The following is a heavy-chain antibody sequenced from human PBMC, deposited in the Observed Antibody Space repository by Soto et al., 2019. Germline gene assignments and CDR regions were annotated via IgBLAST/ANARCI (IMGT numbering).Heavy chain of an antibody. CDR3: VRDFRSGTYSQYNWFDP. V-gene: IGHV4-30-4*02. D-gene: IGHD3-3*01. CDR2: IYYSGST. J-gene: IGHJ5*02. Sequence: NPSETLSLTCTVSGGSISSGDYYWSWIRQPPGKGLEWIGYIYYSGSTHYNPSLKSRVTISIDTSKSQFSLELSMLRSDDTAVYYCVRDFRSGTYSQYNWFDPWGQGTLVTVSS. CDR1: GGSISSGDYY.